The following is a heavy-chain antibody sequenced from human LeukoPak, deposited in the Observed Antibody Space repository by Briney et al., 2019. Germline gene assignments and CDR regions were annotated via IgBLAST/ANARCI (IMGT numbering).Heavy chain of an antibody. CDR1: GFTFSDYY. J-gene: IGHJ6*03. CDR2: ISSSGSTI. V-gene: IGHV3-11*01. CDR3: ARDRYCSSTSCYHYYYMDV. D-gene: IGHD2-2*01. Sequence: GGSLRLSCAASGFTFSDYYMSWIRQAPGKGLEWVSYISSSGSTIYYADSVKGRFTISRDNAKNSLYLQMNSLRAEDTAVYYCARDRYCSSTSCYHYYYMDVWGKGTTVTISS.